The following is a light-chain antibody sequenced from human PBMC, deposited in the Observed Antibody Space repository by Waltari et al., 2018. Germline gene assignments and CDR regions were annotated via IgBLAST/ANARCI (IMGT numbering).Light chain of an antibody. CDR2: WAS. V-gene: IGKV4-1*01. CDR3: QQYYSSPGT. CDR1: QSILYSSNNKNY. J-gene: IGKJ2*01. Sequence: DIVMTQSPDSLPVSLGERATINCKPSQSILYSSNNKNYLAWYQQKPGQPPKLLIYWASTRESGVPDRFSGSGSGTDFTLTISSLQAEDVAVYYCQQYYSSPGTFGQGTKLEIK.